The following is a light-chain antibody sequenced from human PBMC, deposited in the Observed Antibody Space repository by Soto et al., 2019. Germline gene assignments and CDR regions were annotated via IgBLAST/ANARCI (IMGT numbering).Light chain of an antibody. Sequence: QSALTQPASVSGSPRQSITISCTGASSDVGSYTYVSWYQQHPGKAPKLMIYEVNNRPSGVSNRFSGSKSGNTASLTISGLQAEDEADYYCSLYTSSSTLYVFGIGTKVTVL. CDR3: SLYTSSSTLYV. J-gene: IGLJ1*01. V-gene: IGLV2-14*01. CDR2: EVN. CDR1: SSDVGSYTY.